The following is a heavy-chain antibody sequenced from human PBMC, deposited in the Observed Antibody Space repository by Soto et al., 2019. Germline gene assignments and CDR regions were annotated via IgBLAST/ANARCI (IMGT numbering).Heavy chain of an antibody. CDR3: ARDRGWQIPDTVIVPAAIYGIDV. V-gene: IGHV3-30-3*01. CDR1: GFSFSTYA. J-gene: IGHJ6*02. Sequence: QVQLVESGGGVVQPGRSLRLSCAASGFSFSTYAMHWVRQAPGKGPEWVAVISYDGSNKYYADSVKGRFTISRDISKSALYLQMESLRAGDTAVYYCARDRGWQIPDTVIVPAAIYGIDVWGQGTTVTVSS. D-gene: IGHD2-2*02. CDR2: ISYDGSNK.